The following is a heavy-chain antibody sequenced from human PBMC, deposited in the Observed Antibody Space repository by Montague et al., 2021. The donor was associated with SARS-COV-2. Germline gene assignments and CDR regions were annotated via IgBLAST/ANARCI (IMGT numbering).Heavy chain of an antibody. J-gene: IGHJ2*01. CDR2: IRLSGGG. CDR1: SGSLRNYY. Sequence: SETLSLTCAVTSGSLRNYYWSWICQPPGKGMERNGEIRLSGGGNYNSSLKGKVTITLDTANNQISLSLNSVTAADTAVYYCDRAGSQRFFEFWGRGTLVTVSS. D-gene: IGHD1-1*01. CDR3: DRAGSQRFFEF. V-gene: IGHV4-34*01.